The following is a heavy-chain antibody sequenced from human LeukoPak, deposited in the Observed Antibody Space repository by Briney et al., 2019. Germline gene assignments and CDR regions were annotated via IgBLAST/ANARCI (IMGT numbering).Heavy chain of an antibody. V-gene: IGHV4-61*09. Sequence: SETLSLTCIVSGDSISSGMYYWSWIRQPAGKGLEWIGHMYTTGGTNYNPSLKSRVTISADTSKNEFSLKLSSVTAADTAVYYCARDSDYYDTSGYCLDYWGQGTLVTVSS. CDR1: GDSISSGMYY. J-gene: IGHJ4*02. CDR2: MYTTGGT. D-gene: IGHD3-22*01. CDR3: ARDSDYYDTSGYCLDY.